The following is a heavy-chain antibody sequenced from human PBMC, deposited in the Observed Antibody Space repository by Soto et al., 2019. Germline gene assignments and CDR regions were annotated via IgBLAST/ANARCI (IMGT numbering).Heavy chain of an antibody. J-gene: IGHJ4*02. D-gene: IGHD6-6*01. CDR2: IYYTGST. Sequence: QVQLQESGPGLVKPSQTLSLTCTVSGDSVSSDDYYWTWIRQPPGKGLEWIGYIYYTGSTNYNPSLKSRLTMSIDTSKNQFSLKLNSVSAADTAVYYCARDRSNSPDYFDFWGQGTLVTVSS. CDR3: ARDRSNSPDYFDF. V-gene: IGHV4-30-4*01. CDR1: GDSVSSDDYY.